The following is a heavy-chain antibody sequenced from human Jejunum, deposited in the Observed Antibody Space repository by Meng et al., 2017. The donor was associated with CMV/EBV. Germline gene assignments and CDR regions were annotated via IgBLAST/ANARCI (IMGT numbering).Heavy chain of an antibody. CDR1: GFSLSTSGVA. CDR2: IYWNDDK. Sequence: QIPLKESGPTLVKPTQTLTLTCTFSGFSLSTSGVAVGWIRQPPGEALEWLAIIYWNDDKHYSPSLNSRLTITKDTSKNQVVLTMTNMDPVDTATYYCAHRSSGSARAWLDPWGQGTLVTVSS. CDR3: AHRSSGSARAWLDP. D-gene: IGHD3-10*01. V-gene: IGHV2-5*01. J-gene: IGHJ5*02.